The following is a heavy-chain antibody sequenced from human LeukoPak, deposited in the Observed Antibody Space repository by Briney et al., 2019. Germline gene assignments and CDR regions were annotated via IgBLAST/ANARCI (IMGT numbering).Heavy chain of an antibody. D-gene: IGHD3-16*01. J-gene: IGHJ4*02. CDR1: GGSFSGYY. CDR3: ARTRGRIMITFGGVHFDY. CDR2: INHSGST. Sequence: SETLSLTCAVYGGSFSGYYWSWIRQPPGKGLEWIGEINHSGSTNYDPSLKSRVTISVDTSKNQFSLKLSSVTAADTAVYYCARTRGRIMITFGGVHFDYWGQGTLVTVSS. V-gene: IGHV4-34*01.